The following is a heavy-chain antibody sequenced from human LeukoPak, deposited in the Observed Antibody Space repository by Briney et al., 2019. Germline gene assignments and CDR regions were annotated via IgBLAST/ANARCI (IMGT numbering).Heavy chain of an antibody. CDR3: ARRGLAVAGPFDY. Sequence: RAGGSLRLSCAASGFTFDDYGMSWVRQAPGKGLEWVSGINWNGGSTGYADSVKGRFTISRDNAKNSLYLQMNSLRAEDTAVYYFARRGLAVAGPFDYWGQGTLVTVSS. J-gene: IGHJ4*02. V-gene: IGHV3-20*04. CDR2: INWNGGST. CDR1: GFTFDDYG. D-gene: IGHD6-19*01.